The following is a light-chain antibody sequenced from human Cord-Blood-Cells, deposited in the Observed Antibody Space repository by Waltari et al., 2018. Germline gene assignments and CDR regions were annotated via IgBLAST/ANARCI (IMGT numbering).Light chain of an antibody. CDR1: SSNIGAGYD. V-gene: IGLV1-40*01. J-gene: IGLJ3*02. CDR2: GNS. Sequence: QSVLTQPPSVSGAPGQRVTISCTASSSNIGAGYDVHWYQQLPGTAPKLLISGNSNRPSGVPDRFSGSKSGTSASLAITGFQAEDEADYYCQSYDSSLSGSVFGGGTKLTVL. CDR3: QSYDSSLSGSV.